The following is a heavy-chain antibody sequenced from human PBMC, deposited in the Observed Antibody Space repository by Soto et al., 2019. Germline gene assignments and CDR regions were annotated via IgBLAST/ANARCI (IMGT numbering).Heavy chain of an antibody. CDR3: VRMTRGYTCGLDF. D-gene: IGHD5-18*01. Sequence: QVQVVESGGGVVQPGRSLRLSCEASGFTFRSHGMHWVRQAPGKGLEWVAVISFDGSDKYYADSVRGRFAISRDNSQKTLHLEMNNLRPEDTAVYYCVRMTRGYTCGLDFWGQGTLVTVSS. J-gene: IGHJ4*02. V-gene: IGHV3-30*03. CDR2: ISFDGSDK. CDR1: GFTFRSHG.